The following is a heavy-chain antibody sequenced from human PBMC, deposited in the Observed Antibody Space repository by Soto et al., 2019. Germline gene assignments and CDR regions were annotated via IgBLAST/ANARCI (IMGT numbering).Heavy chain of an antibody. D-gene: IGHD3-16*01. Sequence: EVQLLQSGGGLVQPGGSTRLSCAASGFTFSRYGMSWVRQAPGKGLEWVSVISPGGDSTYYADSVKGRFIISRDNSKNTLYLQMSSLRADDTAVYYCAKFGVEVIFWGAHFDYWGQGTLVPVSS. CDR3: AKFGVEVIFWGAHFDY. CDR2: ISPGGDST. CDR1: GFTFSRYG. V-gene: IGHV3-23*01. J-gene: IGHJ4*02.